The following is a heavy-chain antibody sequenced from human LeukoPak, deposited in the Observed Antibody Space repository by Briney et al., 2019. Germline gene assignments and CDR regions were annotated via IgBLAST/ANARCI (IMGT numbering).Heavy chain of an antibody. CDR2: ISGSGGST. CDR3: VRSAFHAGSGNYYDY. V-gene: IGHV3-23*01. CDR1: GFTFSSYA. D-gene: IGHD3-22*01. J-gene: IGHJ4*02. Sequence: GGSLRLSCAASGFTFSSYAMTWVRQAPGKGLEWVSAISGSGGSTYYADSVKGRFTISRDNAENTLYLQMNSLRVEDTAVYYCVRSAFHAGSGNYYDYWGQGTLVTVSS.